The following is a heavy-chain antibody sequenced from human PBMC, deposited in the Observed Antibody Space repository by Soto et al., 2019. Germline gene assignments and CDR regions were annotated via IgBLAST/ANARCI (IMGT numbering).Heavy chain of an antibody. V-gene: IGHV1-2*04. Sequence: ASVKVSCKASGYTFTSYDINWVRQAPGQGLEWMGWINPNSGGTNYAQKFQGWVTMTRDTSISTAYMELSRLRSDDTAVYYCARGTAATLYYYYMDVWGKGTTVTVSS. CDR2: INPNSGGT. D-gene: IGHD6-25*01. CDR3: ARGTAATLYYYYMDV. J-gene: IGHJ6*03. CDR1: GYTFTSYD.